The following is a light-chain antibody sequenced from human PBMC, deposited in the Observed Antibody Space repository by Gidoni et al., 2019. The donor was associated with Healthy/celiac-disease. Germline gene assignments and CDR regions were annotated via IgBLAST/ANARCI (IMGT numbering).Light chain of an antibody. CDR1: QSVSSSY. J-gene: IGKJ3*01. V-gene: IGKV3-20*01. CDR2: GAS. Sequence: ESVLTQSPGTLSLSPGESSTLSCRDSQSVSSSYLAWYQQKPGQATRLLIYGASSSATGIPDRFSGSGSGTDFTLTISRLEPEDFAVYYCQQYGSSPLFTFGPGTKVDIK. CDR3: QQYGSSPLFT.